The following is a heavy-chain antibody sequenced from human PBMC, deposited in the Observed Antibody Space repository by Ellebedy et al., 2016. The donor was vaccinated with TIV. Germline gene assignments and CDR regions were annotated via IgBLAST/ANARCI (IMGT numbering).Heavy chain of an antibody. CDR2: INPNSGGT. CDR3: ATEPTGTGGFDY. CDR1: GYTFTGYY. V-gene: IGHV1-2*02. J-gene: IGHJ4*02. Sequence: ASVKVSXXASGYTFTGYYMHWVRQAPGQGLEWMGWINPNSGGTNYAQKFQGRVTMTRDTSISTAYMELSRLRSDDTAVYYCATEPTGTGGFDYWGQGTLVTVSS. D-gene: IGHD1-1*01.